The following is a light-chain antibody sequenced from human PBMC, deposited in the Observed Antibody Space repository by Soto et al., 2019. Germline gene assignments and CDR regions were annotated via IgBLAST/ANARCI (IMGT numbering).Light chain of an antibody. V-gene: IGKV3-20*01. J-gene: IGKJ1*01. CDR2: GAS. CDR3: KQYGSSRT. CDR1: QSVSSSY. Sequence: EIVLTQSPGTLSLSPGERATLSCRASQSVSSSYLAWYQQKPGQAPRLLIYGASSRATGIQDRFSGSGSGTEFTLTIRRLEPEDFAVYYCKQYGSSRTFGQGTKVDIK.